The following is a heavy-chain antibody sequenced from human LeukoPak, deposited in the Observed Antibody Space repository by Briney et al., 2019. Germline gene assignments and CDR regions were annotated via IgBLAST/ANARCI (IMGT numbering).Heavy chain of an antibody. CDR2: INHSGST. CDR3: ARGGYHFDY. V-gene: IGHV4-34*01. D-gene: IGHD5-12*01. CDR1: GGSFSGYY. Sequence: PSETLSLTCAVYGGSFSGYYWSWIRQPPGKGLEWIGEINHSGSTNYNPSLKSRVTISVDTSKNQFSLKLSSVTAADTAVYYCARGGYHFDYWGQGTLVTVSS. J-gene: IGHJ4*02.